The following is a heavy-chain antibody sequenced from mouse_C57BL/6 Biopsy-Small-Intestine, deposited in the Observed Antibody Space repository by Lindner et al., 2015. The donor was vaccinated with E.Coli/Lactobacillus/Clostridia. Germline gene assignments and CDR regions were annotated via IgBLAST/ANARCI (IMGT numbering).Heavy chain of an antibody. CDR2: IIPIFGTA. CDR1: GGTFSSYA. D-gene: IGHD1-1*01. J-gene: IGHJ1*01. Sequence: SVKVSCKASGGTFSSYAISWVRQAPGQGLEWMGGIIPIFGTANYAQKFQGRVTITADESTSTAYMELSSLRSEDTAVYYCATYDYLWGSYSYMHYYYGMDVWGQGTTVTVSS. V-gene: IGHV1-81*01. CDR3: ATYDYLWGSYSYMHYYYGMDV.